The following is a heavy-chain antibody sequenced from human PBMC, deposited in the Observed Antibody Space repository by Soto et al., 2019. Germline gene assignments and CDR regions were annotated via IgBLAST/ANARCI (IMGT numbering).Heavy chain of an antibody. V-gene: IGHV4-39*01. D-gene: IGHD5-18*01. CDR3: ARSRSGYSYGGPRGYMDV. Sequence: QLQLQESGPGLVKPSETLSLTCTVSGGSISSSSYYWGWIRQPPGKGLEWIGSIYYSGSTYYNPSLKSRVTISVDTSKNQFSLKLSSVTAADTAVYYCARSRSGYSYGGPRGYMDVWGKGTTVTVSS. J-gene: IGHJ6*03. CDR2: IYYSGST. CDR1: GGSISSSSYY.